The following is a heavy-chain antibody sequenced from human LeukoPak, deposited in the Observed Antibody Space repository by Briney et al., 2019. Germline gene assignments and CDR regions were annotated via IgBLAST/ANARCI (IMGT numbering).Heavy chain of an antibody. J-gene: IGHJ6*04. CDR3: ARDLYSYIDV. CDR2: INHSGST. D-gene: IGHD2-21*01. V-gene: IGHV4-34*01. CDR1: GGSFSGYY. Sequence: SETLSLTCAVYGGSFSGYYWSWIRQPPGKGLEWIGEINHSGSTNYNPSLKSRVTISVDTSKNQFSLKLSSVTAADTAVYYCARDLYSYIDVWGKGTTVTISS.